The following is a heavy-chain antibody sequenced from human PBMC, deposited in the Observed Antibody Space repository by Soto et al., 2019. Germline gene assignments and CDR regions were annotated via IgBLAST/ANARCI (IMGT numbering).Heavy chain of an antibody. J-gene: IGHJ6*02. V-gene: IGHV4-59*01. Sequence: PSETLSLTCAVSGGSISSYSWSWIRQTPGKGLEWIGYMFYFGSTNYNPSLKSRVTISVDTSKNQFSLKLNSVTAADTAVYYCARESYGYGMDVWGQGTTVTVSS. CDR3: ARESYGYGMDV. CDR1: GGSISSYS. CDR2: MFYFGST. D-gene: IGHD1-26*01.